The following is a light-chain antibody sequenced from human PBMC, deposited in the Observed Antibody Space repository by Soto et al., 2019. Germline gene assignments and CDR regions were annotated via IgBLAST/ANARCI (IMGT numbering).Light chain of an antibody. CDR3: CSYAGNSEV. CDR2: EVT. CDR1: SGDVGSYNL. J-gene: IGLJ1*01. V-gene: IGLV2-23*02. Sequence: QSVLTQPASVSGSPGQSITIPCTGTSGDVGSYNLVSWYQQHPGKAPKLLIYEVTERPSGVSNRFSGSKSGSTASLTISGLQPDDEADYSCCSYAGNSEVFGTGTKVTVL.